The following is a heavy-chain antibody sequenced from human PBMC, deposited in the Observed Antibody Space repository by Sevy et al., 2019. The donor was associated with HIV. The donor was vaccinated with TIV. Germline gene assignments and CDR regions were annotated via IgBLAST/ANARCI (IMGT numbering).Heavy chain of an antibody. CDR1: GFMFSKYS. V-gene: IGHV3-23*01. Sequence: GGSLRLSCAASGFMFSKYSMSWVRQTPGKGLEWVSTFSFGCGKINYADSVKGRFTIYRDDSRNTFYLQMNSLRAEDTAIYYCAREWCTKPHDYWGQGTVVTVSS. J-gene: IGHJ4*02. CDR3: AREWCTKPHDY. CDR2: FSFGCGKI. D-gene: IGHD2-8*01.